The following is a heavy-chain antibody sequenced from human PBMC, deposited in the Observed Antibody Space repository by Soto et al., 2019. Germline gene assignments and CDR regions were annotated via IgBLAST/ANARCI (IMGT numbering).Heavy chain of an antibody. V-gene: IGHV4-4*02. CDR2: IYHAGSP. Sequence: HLQESGPGLVKPSGTLSLTCGVSGGSVISSSWWTWVRQSPEKGLEWIGEIYHAGSPNYNPSFQSRINISLDRSKNTFSVRLTSVTAADAAIYYCARGSSFRGDFDVWGQGTTVTVSS. CDR1: GGSVISSSW. CDR3: ARGSSFRGDFDV. D-gene: IGHD2-21*01. J-gene: IGHJ3*01.